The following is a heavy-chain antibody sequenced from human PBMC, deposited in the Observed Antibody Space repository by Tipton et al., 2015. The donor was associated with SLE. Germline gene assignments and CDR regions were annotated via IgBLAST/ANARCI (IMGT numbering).Heavy chain of an antibody. J-gene: IGHJ3*02. CDR3: ARDLTYGDYLLGAFDI. CDR1: GYSISSGYY. D-gene: IGHD4-17*01. CDR2: IYHSGGT. Sequence: TLSLTCAVSGYSISSGYYWGWIRQPPGKGLEWIGSIYHSGGTYYNPSLKSRVTISVDTSKNQFSLKLSFVTAADTAVYYCARDLTYGDYLLGAFDIWGQGTMVTVSS. V-gene: IGHV4-38-2*02.